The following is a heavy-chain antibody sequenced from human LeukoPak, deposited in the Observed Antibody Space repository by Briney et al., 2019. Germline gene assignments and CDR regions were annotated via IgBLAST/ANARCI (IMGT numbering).Heavy chain of an antibody. J-gene: IGHJ4*02. CDR1: GGSISSGSYY. CDR3: ARDLGYGEFDY. Sequence: SETLSLTCTVSGGSISSGSYYWSWIRQPPGKGLEWIGYIYYSGSTNYNPSLKSRVTVSVDTSKNQLSLKLSSVTAADTAVYYCARDLGYGEFDYWGQGTLVTVSS. D-gene: IGHD4-17*01. V-gene: IGHV4-61*01. CDR2: IYYSGST.